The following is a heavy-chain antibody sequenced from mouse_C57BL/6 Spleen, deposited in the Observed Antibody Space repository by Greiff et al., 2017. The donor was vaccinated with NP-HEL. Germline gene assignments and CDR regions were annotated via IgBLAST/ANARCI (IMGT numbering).Heavy chain of an antibody. CDR2: ISSGSSTI. CDR3: ARNLYDGSSYLFAY. V-gene: IGHV5-17*01. CDR1: GFTFSDYG. Sequence: EVQGVESGGGLVKPGGSLKLSCAASGFTFSDYGMHWVRQAPEKGLEWVAYISSGSSTIYYADTVKGRFTISRDNAKNTLFLQMTSRGSEDRAMYYCARNLYDGSSYLFAYGGQGTLVTVSA. J-gene: IGHJ3*01. D-gene: IGHD1-1*01.